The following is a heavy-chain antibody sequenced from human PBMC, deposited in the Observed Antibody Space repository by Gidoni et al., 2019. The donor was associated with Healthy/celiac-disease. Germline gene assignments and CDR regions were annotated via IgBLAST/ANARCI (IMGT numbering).Heavy chain of an antibody. D-gene: IGHD6-19*01. CDR1: GFTVSSNY. CDR2: IYSGGST. Sequence: EVQLVESGGGLVQPGGSLRLSCAASGFTVSSNYMSWVRQAPGKGLEWVSVIYSGGSTYYADSVKGRFTISRDNSKNTLYLQMNSLRAEDTAVYYCAREYSSGWYNWFDPWGQGTLVTVSS. CDR3: AREYSSGWYNWFDP. J-gene: IGHJ5*02. V-gene: IGHV3-66*02.